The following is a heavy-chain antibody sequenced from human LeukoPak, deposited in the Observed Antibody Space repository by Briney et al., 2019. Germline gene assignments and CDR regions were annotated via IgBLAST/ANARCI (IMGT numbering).Heavy chain of an antibody. D-gene: IGHD3-9*01. V-gene: IGHV1-46*01. CDR1: GYTFTGYY. CDR3: ARDTGYDILTGNYYFDY. CDR2: INPSGGST. Sequence: ASVKVSCRASGYTFTGYYMHWVRQAPGQGLEWMGIINPSGGSTSYAQKFQGRVTMTRDTSTSTVYMELSSLRSEDTAVYYCARDTGYDILTGNYYFDYWGQGTLVTVSS. J-gene: IGHJ4*02.